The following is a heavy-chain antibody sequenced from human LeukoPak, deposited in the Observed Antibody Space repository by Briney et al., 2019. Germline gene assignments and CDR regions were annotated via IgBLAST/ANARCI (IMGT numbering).Heavy chain of an antibody. V-gene: IGHV4-39*07. Sequence: PSETLSLTCTVSGGSISSTSYYWGWIRQPPGKRREWIGSIYYSGSTNYNPSLKSRVTISVDTSKNQFSLKLSSVTAADKAVYYCARGYFDWLFLDYWGQGTLVTVSS. CDR3: ARGYFDWLFLDY. CDR2: IYYSGST. D-gene: IGHD3-9*01. J-gene: IGHJ4*02. CDR1: GGSISSTSYY.